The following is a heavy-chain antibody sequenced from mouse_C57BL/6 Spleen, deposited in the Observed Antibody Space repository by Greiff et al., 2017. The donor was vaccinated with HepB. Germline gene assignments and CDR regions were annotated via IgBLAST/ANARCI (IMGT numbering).Heavy chain of an antibody. Sequence: EVQLQQSGPELVKPGASVKISCKASGYTFTDYYMNWVKQSHGKSLEWIGDINPNNGGTSYNQKFKGKATLTVDKSSSTAYMELRSLTSEDSAVYYCANYCGSSDDDAMDYWGQGTSVTVSS. D-gene: IGHD1-1*01. CDR2: INPNNGGT. V-gene: IGHV1-26*01. J-gene: IGHJ4*01. CDR1: GYTFTDYY. CDR3: ANYCGSSDDDAMDY.